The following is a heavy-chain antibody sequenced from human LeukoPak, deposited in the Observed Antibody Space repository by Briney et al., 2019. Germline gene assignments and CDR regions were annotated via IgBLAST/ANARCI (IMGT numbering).Heavy chain of an antibody. CDR3: AKGLYGSGSYSVVY. V-gene: IGHV3-23*01. J-gene: IGHJ4*02. CDR1: GFTFSSYA. D-gene: IGHD3-10*01. CDR2: ISGSGGST. Sequence: PGGSLRLSCAASGFTFSSYAMSWVRQAPGKGLEWVSAISGSGGSTYYADSVKGRFTISRDNSKNTLYLQMNSLRAEDTAVYYCAKGLYGSGSYSVVYWGQGTLVTVSS.